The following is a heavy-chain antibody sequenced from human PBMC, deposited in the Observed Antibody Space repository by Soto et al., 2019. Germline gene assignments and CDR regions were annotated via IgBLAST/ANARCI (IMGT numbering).Heavy chain of an antibody. V-gene: IGHV1-3*01. CDR3: ARGIATGQLDP. D-gene: IGHD2-15*01. Sequence: ASVKVSCKTSGYTFTRYTMNWVRQAPGQRLEWMGWINPDNGNTKSSQKFQGRVIITRDTSASTAYMDLSSLRSEDTAVYYCARGIATGQLDPWGQGTLVTVSS. J-gene: IGHJ5*02. CDR1: GYTFTRYT. CDR2: INPDNGNT.